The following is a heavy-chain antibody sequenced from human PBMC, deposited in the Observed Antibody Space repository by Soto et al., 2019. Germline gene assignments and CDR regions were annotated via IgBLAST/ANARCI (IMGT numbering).Heavy chain of an antibody. J-gene: IGHJ4*02. Sequence: EVQLVESGGGLVKPGGSLRLSCAASGFTFSNAWMNWVRQAPGKGLEWVGRIKSKTYGGTTDYAVPVKGRFTISRDDSKNELYMQMHSLKTEDPAVYYCTTDFPAGRRRSWSRAQGFDYWGQGTLVTVSS. D-gene: IGHD6-13*01. CDR1: GFTFSNAW. V-gene: IGHV3-15*07. CDR3: TTDFPAGRRRSWSRAQGFDY. CDR2: IKSKTYGGTT.